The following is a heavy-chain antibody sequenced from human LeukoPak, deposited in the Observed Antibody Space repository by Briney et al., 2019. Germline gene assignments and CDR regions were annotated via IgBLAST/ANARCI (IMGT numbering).Heavy chain of an antibody. J-gene: IGHJ4*02. CDR3: ARDPPDYYDSSGYPDY. D-gene: IGHD3-22*01. Sequence: ASVKVSCKASGYTFISYFMNWVRQAPGQGLEWMGIINPSGGSTSYAQKFQGRVTMTRDTSTSTVYMELSSLRSEDTAVYYCARDPPDYYDSSGYPDYWGQGTLVTVSS. V-gene: IGHV1-46*01. CDR2: INPSGGST. CDR1: GYTFISYF.